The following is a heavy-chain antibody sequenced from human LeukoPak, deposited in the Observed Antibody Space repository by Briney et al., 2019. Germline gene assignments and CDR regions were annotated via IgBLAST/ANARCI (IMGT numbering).Heavy chain of an antibody. CDR3: ARVLAARPYYYYYMDV. D-gene: IGHD6-6*01. Sequence: GGSLRLSCAASGFTFDDYGMSWVRQAPGKGLEWVSGINWNGGSTGYADSVKGRFTISRDNAKNSLYLQMNSLRAEDTALYYRARVLAARPYYYYYMDVWGKGTTVTVSS. J-gene: IGHJ6*03. CDR2: INWNGGST. CDR1: GFTFDDYG. V-gene: IGHV3-20*04.